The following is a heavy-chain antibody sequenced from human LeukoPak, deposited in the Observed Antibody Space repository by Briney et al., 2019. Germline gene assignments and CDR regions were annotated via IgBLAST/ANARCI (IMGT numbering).Heavy chain of an antibody. CDR1: GFTFCDYA. CDR3: TISGQRGY. Sequence: PGGSLRLSCTASGFTFCDYAMSWVRQATGKGLEWVGFIRSKAYGGTTEYAASVKGRFTISRDDSKSIAYLQMNSLKTEDTAVYYCTISGQRGYWGQGTLVTVSS. V-gene: IGHV3-49*04. J-gene: IGHJ4*02. CDR2: IRSKAYGGTT. D-gene: IGHD6-25*01.